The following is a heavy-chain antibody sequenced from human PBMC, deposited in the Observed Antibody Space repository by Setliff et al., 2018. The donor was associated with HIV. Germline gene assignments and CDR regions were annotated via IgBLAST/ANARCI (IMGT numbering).Heavy chain of an antibody. CDR1: GGSISSGGYY. V-gene: IGHV4-31*03. CDR3: ARVALGDYEVY. Sequence: SETLSLTCTVSGGSISSGGYYWNWIRQHPGKGLEWIGYIYYSGSTYYNPSLKRRVTISVDTAKNQFSLKLSSVTAADTAVYYCARVALGDYEVYWGQGTLVTVSS. D-gene: IGHD4-17*01. CDR2: IYYSGST. J-gene: IGHJ4*02.